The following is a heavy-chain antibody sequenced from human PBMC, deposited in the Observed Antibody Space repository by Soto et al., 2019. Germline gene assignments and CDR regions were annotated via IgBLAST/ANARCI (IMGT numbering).Heavy chain of an antibody. CDR2: IWYDGSNK. CDR3: ARDKGAVAGTRSSAFDI. Sequence: GGSLRLSCAASGFTFSSYGMHWVRQAPGKGLEWVAVIWYDGSNKYYADSVKGRFTISRDNSKNTLYLQMNSLRAEDTAVYYCARDKGAVAGTRSSAFDIWGQGTMVTVSS. D-gene: IGHD6-19*01. V-gene: IGHV3-33*01. J-gene: IGHJ3*02. CDR1: GFTFSSYG.